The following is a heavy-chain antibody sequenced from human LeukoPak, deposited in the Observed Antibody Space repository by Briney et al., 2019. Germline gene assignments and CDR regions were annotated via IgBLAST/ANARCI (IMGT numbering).Heavy chain of an antibody. V-gene: IGHV4-59*12. CDR2: GTT. Sequence: SEILSLTCTVSGGSISSYYWSWIRQPPGKGLEWSGTTNYNPSLKSRVTISVDTSKNQFSLKLSSVTAADTAVYYCARDFWRVVAATGEYYYYGMDVWGQGTTVTVSS. CDR1: GGSISSYY. J-gene: IGHJ6*02. D-gene: IGHD2-15*01. CDR3: ARDFWRVVAATGEYYYYGMDV.